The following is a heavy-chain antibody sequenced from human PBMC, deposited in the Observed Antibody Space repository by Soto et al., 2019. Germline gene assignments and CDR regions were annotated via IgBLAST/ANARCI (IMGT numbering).Heavy chain of an antibody. J-gene: IGHJ4*02. D-gene: IGHD2-2*01. CDR2: IIPILGIA. V-gene: IGHV1-69*04. CDR1: GGTFSSYT. CDR3: ARDAVVPAAIPHYFDY. Sequence: GASVKVSCKASGGTFSSYTISWVRQAPGQGLEWMGRIIPILGIANYAQKFQGRVTIPADKSTSTAYMELSSLRSEDTAVYYCARDAVVPAAIPHYFDYWGQGTLVTVSS.